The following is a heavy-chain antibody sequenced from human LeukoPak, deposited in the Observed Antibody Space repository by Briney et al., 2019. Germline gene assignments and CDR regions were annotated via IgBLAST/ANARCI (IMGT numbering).Heavy chain of an antibody. CDR2: ISGSGGST. D-gene: IGHD3-10*01. CDR3: AKSFHTKYGSGSYSLLYDYYYYGMDV. CDR1: GFTFSSYA. V-gene: IGHV3-23*01. Sequence: PGGSLRLSCAASGFTFSSYAMSWVRQAPGKGLEWVSAISGSGGSTYYADSVKGRFTISRDNSKNTLYLQMNSLRAEDTAVYYCAKSFHTKYGSGSYSLLYDYYYYGMDVWGQGTTVTVSS. J-gene: IGHJ6*02.